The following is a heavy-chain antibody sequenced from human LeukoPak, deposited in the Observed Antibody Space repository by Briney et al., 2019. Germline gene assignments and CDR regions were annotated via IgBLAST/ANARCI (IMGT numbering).Heavy chain of an antibody. CDR3: ARGDPSVFDY. V-gene: IGHV4-61*01. CDR1: GGSVSSTSYF. Sequence: PSKTLSLTCTVSGGSVSSTSYFWSWIRQPPGKGLEWIGYIYYSGNTHYNPSLKSRVTISIDTSKNQFSLRLSSVTAADTAVYYCARGDPSVFDYWGQGTLVTVSS. CDR2: IYYSGNT. J-gene: IGHJ4*02.